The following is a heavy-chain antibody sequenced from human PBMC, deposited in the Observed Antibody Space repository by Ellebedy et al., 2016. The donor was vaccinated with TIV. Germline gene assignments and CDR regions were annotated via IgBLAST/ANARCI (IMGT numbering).Heavy chain of an antibody. CDR3: ARDTSGPGIAAVTDAFDI. Sequence: ASVKVSXKASGGTFSSYAISWVRQAPGQGLEWMGWINPNSGGTNYAQKFQGWVTMTRDTSISTAYMELSRLRSEDTAVYYCARDTSGPGIAAVTDAFDIWGQGTMVTVSS. V-gene: IGHV1-2*04. J-gene: IGHJ3*02. D-gene: IGHD6-13*01. CDR2: INPNSGGT. CDR1: GGTFSSYA.